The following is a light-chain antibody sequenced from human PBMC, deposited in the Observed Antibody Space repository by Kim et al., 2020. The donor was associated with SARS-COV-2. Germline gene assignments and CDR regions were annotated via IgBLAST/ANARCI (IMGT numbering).Light chain of an antibody. Sequence: EVVMTQSPATLSVSPGERATLSCRASQSVGSKLAWYQQRPGQAPRLLIYGVSTRATGIPARFSGSGSGTEFTLTISSLQSEDYAVYYCQQYSNWPPETFGQGTKLEI. J-gene: IGKJ2*01. CDR1: QSVGSK. CDR2: GVS. CDR3: QQYSNWPPET. V-gene: IGKV3-15*01.